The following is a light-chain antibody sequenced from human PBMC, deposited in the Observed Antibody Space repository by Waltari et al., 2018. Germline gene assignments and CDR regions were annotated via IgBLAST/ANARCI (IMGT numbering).Light chain of an antibody. CDR1: NSDVGAYNY. V-gene: IGLV2-8*01. J-gene: IGLJ1*01. Sequence: QSVLTQPPSATGSPGQSVTISCTGTNSDVGAYNYVSWYQQHPGKVPKLLFYEVTKRAAGGPGRFSGSKAGNAASLTGSGLQADDEADYYCSSYAHNNHFVFGTGTKVTVL. CDR2: EVT. CDR3: SSYAHNNHFV.